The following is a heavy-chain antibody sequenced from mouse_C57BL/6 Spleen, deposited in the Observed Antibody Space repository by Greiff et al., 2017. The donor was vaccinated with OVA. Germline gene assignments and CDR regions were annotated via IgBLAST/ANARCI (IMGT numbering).Heavy chain of an antibody. CDR2: ISDGGSYT. CDR3: ARVITTVVAPFDY. Sequence: EVQLQESGGGLVKPGGSLKLSCAASGFTFSSYAMSWVRQTPEKRLEWVATISDGGSYTYYPDNVKGRFTISRDNAKNNLYLQMSHLKSEDTAMYYCARVITTVVAPFDYWGQGTTLTVSS. CDR1: GFTFSSYA. V-gene: IGHV5-4*01. J-gene: IGHJ2*01. D-gene: IGHD1-1*01.